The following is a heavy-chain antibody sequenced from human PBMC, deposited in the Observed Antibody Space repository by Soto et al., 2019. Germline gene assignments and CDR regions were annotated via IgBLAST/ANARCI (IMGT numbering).Heavy chain of an antibody. V-gene: IGHV3-23*01. CDR1: GFTFSSYA. Sequence: GGSLRLSCAASGFTFSSYAMSWVRQAPGKGLEWVSAISGSGGSTYYADSVKGRFTISRDNAKNSLYLQMNSLRAEDTAGYYCARHSSGWYKFDYWGQGTVVTVAS. J-gene: IGHJ4*02. CDR3: ARHSSGWYKFDY. D-gene: IGHD6-19*01. CDR2: ISGSGGST.